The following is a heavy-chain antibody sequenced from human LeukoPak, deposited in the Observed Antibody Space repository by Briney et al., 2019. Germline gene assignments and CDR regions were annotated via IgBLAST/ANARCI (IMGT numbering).Heavy chain of an antibody. CDR2: ISYDGSNK. CDR3: ARGGRYCSSTSCYSWFDP. CDR1: GFTFSSYA. Sequence: GGSLRLSCAASGFTFSSYAMHWVRQAPGKGLDWVAVISYDGSNKYYADSVKGRFTISRDNSKNTLYLQMNSLRAEDTAVYYCARGGRYCSSTSCYSWFDPWGQGTLVTVSS. J-gene: IGHJ5*02. D-gene: IGHD2-2*01. V-gene: IGHV3-30-3*01.